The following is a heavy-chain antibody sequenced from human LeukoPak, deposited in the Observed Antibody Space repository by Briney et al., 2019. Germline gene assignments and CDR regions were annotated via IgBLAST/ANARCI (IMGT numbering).Heavy chain of an antibody. Sequence: SETLSLTCTVSGGSISSYYWGWIRQPPGKGLEWIGYIYYSGSTNYNPSLKSRVTMSVDTSKNQISLKLSSVTAADTAVYYCARDYLMVRGVIIGPFFHMDVWGKGTTVTVSS. J-gene: IGHJ6*03. CDR1: GGSISSYY. CDR3: ARDYLMVRGVIIGPFFHMDV. CDR2: IYYSGST. V-gene: IGHV4-59*12. D-gene: IGHD3-10*01.